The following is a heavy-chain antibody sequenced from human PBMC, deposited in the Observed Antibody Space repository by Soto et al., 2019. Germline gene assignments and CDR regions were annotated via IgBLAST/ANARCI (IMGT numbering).Heavy chain of an antibody. CDR1: GFTFSSSY. V-gene: IGHV3-66*01. CDR2: IYSDGNP. J-gene: IGHJ4*02. Sequence: PGGSLRLSCAASGFTFSSSYMGWVRQAPGKGLEWVSVIYSDGNPYYADSVTGRFIISRDNSKNTLYLQMNSLRAEDTAVYYCAREKATGDYFAYWGQGTPVPVSS. D-gene: IGHD7-27*01. CDR3: AREKATGDYFAY.